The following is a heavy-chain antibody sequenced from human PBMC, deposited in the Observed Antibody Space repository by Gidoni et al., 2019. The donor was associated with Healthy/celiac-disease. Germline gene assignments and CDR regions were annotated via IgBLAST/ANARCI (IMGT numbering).Heavy chain of an antibody. CDR2: ISGSGGST. J-gene: IGHJ6*02. CDR3: AKDKGDEGGWWTNYYGMDV. D-gene: IGHD2-15*01. CDR1: GFTFSSYA. Sequence: EVQLLESGGGLVQPGGSLRLSCAASGFTFSSYAMSWVRQAPGKGLEWVSAISGSGGSTYYADSVKGRFTISRDNSKNTLYLQMNSLRAEDTAVYYCAKDKGDEGGWWTNYYGMDVWGQGTTVTVSS. V-gene: IGHV3-23*01.